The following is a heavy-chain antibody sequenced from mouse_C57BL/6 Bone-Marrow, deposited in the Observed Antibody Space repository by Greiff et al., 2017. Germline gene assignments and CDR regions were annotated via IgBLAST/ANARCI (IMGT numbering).Heavy chain of an antibody. CDR3: ARGGEITTVVARDY. V-gene: IGHV1-69*01. CDR1: GYTFTSYW. Sequence: QVQLQQSGAELVMPGASVKLSCKASGYTFTSYWMHWVKQRPGQGLEWIGEIDPSDSYTNYNQKFKGKSTLTVDKSSSTAYMQLSSLTSEDSAVYYCARGGEITTVVARDYWGQGTTLTVSS. CDR2: IDPSDSYT. J-gene: IGHJ2*01. D-gene: IGHD1-1*01.